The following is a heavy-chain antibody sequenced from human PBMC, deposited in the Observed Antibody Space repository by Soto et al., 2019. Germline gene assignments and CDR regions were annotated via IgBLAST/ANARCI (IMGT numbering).Heavy chain of an antibody. D-gene: IGHD3-10*01. Sequence: SETLSLTCAVSGGSISSYFWNWIRQPPGKGLEWIGYVHYSGSADYSPSLRSRVTISVDTSNNQFSLKLSSVTAADTAVYYCARSDYGSGSYLSAFDIWGQGTMVTVS. CDR2: VHYSGSA. V-gene: IGHV4-59*01. J-gene: IGHJ3*02. CDR3: ARSDYGSGSYLSAFDI. CDR1: GGSISSYF.